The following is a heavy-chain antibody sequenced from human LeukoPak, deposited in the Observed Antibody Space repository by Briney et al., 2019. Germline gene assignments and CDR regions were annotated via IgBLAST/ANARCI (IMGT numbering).Heavy chain of an antibody. V-gene: IGHV3-30*18. Sequence: GGSLRLSCAASGFTFSSYGMHWVRQAPGKGLEWVAVISYVGSNKYYADSVKGRFTISRDNSKNTLYLQMNSLRAEDTAVYYCAKGVKYYYDSRAPYYFDYWGQGTLVTVSS. D-gene: IGHD3-22*01. J-gene: IGHJ4*02. CDR1: GFTFSSYG. CDR2: ISYVGSNK. CDR3: AKGVKYYYDSRAPYYFDY.